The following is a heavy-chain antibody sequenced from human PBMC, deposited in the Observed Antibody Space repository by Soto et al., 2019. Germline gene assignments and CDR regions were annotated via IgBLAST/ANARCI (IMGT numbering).Heavy chain of an antibody. D-gene: IGHD6-13*01. CDR2: FDPEDGET. CDR3: ATEVAAAGTTAFDY. V-gene: IGHV1-24*01. Sequence: GASVKVSCKVSGYTLTELSMHWVRQAPGKGLEWMGGFDPEDGETIYAQKFQGRVAMTEDTSTDTAYMELSSLRSEDTAVYYCATEVAAAGTTAFDYWGQGTLVTVSS. J-gene: IGHJ4*02. CDR1: GYTLTELS.